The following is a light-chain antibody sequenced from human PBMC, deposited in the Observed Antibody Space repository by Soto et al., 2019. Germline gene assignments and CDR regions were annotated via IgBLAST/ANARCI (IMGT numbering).Light chain of an antibody. Sequence: AIRMTQSPSSFSASTGDRVTITCRASQGISSYLAWYQQKPGKAPKLLIYAASTLQSGVPSRFSGSVSGTDFPLPISCLQSEDFATYYCQQYYSYPRTFGQGTKVEIK. CDR2: AAS. CDR3: QQYYSYPRT. V-gene: IGKV1-8*01. CDR1: QGISSY. J-gene: IGKJ1*01.